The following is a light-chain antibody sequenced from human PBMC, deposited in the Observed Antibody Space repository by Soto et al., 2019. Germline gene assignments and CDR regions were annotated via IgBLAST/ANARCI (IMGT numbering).Light chain of an antibody. CDR3: QQSYRSPPT. J-gene: IGKJ1*01. V-gene: IGKV1-39*01. Sequence: DIQMTQSPSSLSASFGDRVTITCLASQSISSKLDWYQQRPGKVPNLLIYDASSWQSGVPSRFSGSGSGTDFTLTISSLQPEDFATYYCQQSYRSPPTFGQGTKVDI. CDR2: DAS. CDR1: QSISSK.